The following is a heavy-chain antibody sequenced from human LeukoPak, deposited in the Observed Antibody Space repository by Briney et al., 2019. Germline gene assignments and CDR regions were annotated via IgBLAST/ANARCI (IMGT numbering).Heavy chain of an antibody. Sequence: PGGSLRLSCAASGFALSNFAMSWVRQAPGKGLEWVSAMSGSGDGTYYADSVKGRFTISRDNSKNTLYLQMNSLRAEDTAVYYCAKVMGQRLYDYCMDVWGKGTTVTVSS. V-gene: IGHV3-23*01. CDR3: AKVMGQRLYDYCMDV. D-gene: IGHD3-16*01. CDR1: GFALSNFA. CDR2: MSGSGDGT. J-gene: IGHJ6*03.